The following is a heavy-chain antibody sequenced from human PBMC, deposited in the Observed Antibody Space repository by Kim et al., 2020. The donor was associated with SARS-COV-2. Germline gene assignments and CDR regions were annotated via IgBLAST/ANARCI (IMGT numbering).Heavy chain of an antibody. CDR1: GGSFSGYH. V-gene: IGHV4-34*01. Sequence: SETLSLTCAVYGGSFSGYHWSWIRQPPGKGLDWIGEINHSGSTNYNPSLKSRVTISVDTSKNQFSLKLRSVTAADTDVYYCARGRAGGEPGPILGIGPHSDYYVMDVWGQGTTVTVSS. CDR2: INHSGST. D-gene: IGHD2-2*02. CDR3: ARGRAGGEPGPILGIGPHSDYYVMDV. J-gene: IGHJ6*02.